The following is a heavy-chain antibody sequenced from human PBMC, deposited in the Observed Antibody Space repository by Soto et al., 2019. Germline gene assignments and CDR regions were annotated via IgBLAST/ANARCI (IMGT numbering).Heavy chain of an antibody. CDR3: VRASLPKAHFDS. V-gene: IGHV4-4*07. CDR2: MHTSGST. J-gene: IGHJ4*02. CDR1: GGSIRGYY. Sequence: SETLSLTCTVSGGSIRGYYCSWIRQSAWMGLEWIGRMHTSGSTNYNPSLKGRVTFSVDMSKNQISLKLTSVTAADTALYYCVRASLPKAHFDSLGQGTLVAFSS.